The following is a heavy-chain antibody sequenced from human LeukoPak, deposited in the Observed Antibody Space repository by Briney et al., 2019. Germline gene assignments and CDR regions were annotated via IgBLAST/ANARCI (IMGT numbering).Heavy chain of an antibody. D-gene: IGHD6-13*01. CDR1: GFSFSSYG. V-gene: IGHV3-23*01. CDR2: ISGSGGEI. J-gene: IGHJ6*03. Sequence: GGSLRLSCAASGFSFSSYGMTWVRQAPGKGLEWVSSISGSGGEIHYADSVKGRFTISRDNSKNTLYLQMNSLRAEDTAVYYCAKDPPPSASSWQLGYYMDVWGKGTTVTVSS. CDR3: AKDPPPSASSWQLGYYMDV.